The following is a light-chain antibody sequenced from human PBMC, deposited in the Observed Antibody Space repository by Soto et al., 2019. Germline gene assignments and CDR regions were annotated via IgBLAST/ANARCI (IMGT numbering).Light chain of an antibody. Sequence: DIQMTQSPSSLSASVGDRVTITCRASQSISSYLNWYQQKPGKAPKLLIYAASSLQSGVPSRFSGSASGTDFTLTISSLQPEDFAAYYCQQSYSTPITFGHGTRLEIK. CDR3: QQSYSTPIT. CDR1: QSISSY. J-gene: IGKJ5*01. CDR2: AAS. V-gene: IGKV1-39*01.